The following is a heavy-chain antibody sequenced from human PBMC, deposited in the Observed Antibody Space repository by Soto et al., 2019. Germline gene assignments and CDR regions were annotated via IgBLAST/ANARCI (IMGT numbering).Heavy chain of an antibody. D-gene: IGHD4-17*01. CDR3: ARVPMTRVTRWTWFDP. CDR2: VWHDGSDE. J-gene: IGHJ5*02. V-gene: IGHV3-33*01. CDR1: GFIYNDYG. Sequence: QVQLMESGGGVVQPGGSLRLSCTASGFIYNDYGMNWVRQSPGKGLEWVAVVWHDGSDEHYADSVKGRFTISRDNSKNILYLQMNSLRAEDTAVYYCARVPMTRVTRWTWFDPWGQGTLVTVSS.